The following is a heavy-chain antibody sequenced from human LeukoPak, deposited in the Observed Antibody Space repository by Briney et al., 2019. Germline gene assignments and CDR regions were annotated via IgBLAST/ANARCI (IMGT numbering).Heavy chain of an antibody. J-gene: IGHJ4*02. D-gene: IGHD5-12*01. CDR3: ARDDHIVATFDY. CDR2: VSGGGGST. CDR1: GFTFSSYA. V-gene: IGHV3-23*01. Sequence: GGSLRLSCAASGFTFSSYAMSWVRQAPGKGLEWVSGVSGGGGSTYYADSVKGRFTISRDNAKNSLYLQMNSLRAEDTAVYYCARDDHIVATFDYWGQGTLVTVSS.